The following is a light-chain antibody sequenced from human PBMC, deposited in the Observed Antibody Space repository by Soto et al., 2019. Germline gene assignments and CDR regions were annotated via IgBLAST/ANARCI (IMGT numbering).Light chain of an antibody. CDR3: LQHNTYPRT. J-gene: IGKJ1*01. CDR2: GAS. V-gene: IGKV1-17*03. CDR1: QDVTKN. Sequence: DLQMTQSPSAMSASVGDRVTITCRASQDVTKNLAWFQQKPGKVPKRLIYGASSLQSGVPARFSGSGSGTEFTLTISSLQPEDFATYFCLQHNTYPRTFGQGTKVEIK.